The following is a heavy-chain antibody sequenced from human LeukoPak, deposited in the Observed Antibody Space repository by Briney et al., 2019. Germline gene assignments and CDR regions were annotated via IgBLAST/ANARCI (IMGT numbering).Heavy chain of an antibody. D-gene: IGHD2-15*01. CDR1: GGSFSGYY. Sequence: SETLSLTCAVYGGSFSGYYWSWIRQPPGKWLEWMGEISHSGSTNYNPSLKSRVTISVDTSKNQFSLKLSSVTAADTAVYYCARTRVVVVVATINDAFDIWGQGTMVTVSS. CDR2: ISHSGST. CDR3: ARTRVVVVVATINDAFDI. V-gene: IGHV4-34*01. J-gene: IGHJ3*02.